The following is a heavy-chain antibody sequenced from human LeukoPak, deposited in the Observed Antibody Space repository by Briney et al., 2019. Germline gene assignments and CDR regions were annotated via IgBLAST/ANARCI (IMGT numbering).Heavy chain of an antibody. CDR2: IKSKTDGRTT. D-gene: IGHD3-10*01. CDR3: TRDFSPDYYGSGSQGSY. V-gene: IGHV3-15*01. J-gene: IGHJ4*02. CDR1: GFTVSSNY. Sequence: GGSLRLSWAAAGFTVSSNYMSWVRQAPGKGLEWVGRIKSKTDGRTTDCAAHVKGRFTISRDDSKNTLYMQMNSLKTEDTAVYYCTRDFSPDYYGSGSQGSYWGQGTLVTVSS.